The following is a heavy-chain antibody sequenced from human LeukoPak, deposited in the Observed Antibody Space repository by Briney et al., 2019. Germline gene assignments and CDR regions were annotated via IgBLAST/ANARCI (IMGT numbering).Heavy chain of an antibody. CDR3: ARDPHSSGWYWIFDY. CDR2: ISSSGSTI. D-gene: IGHD6-19*01. Sequence: GGSLRLSCAASGFTFSSYEMNWVRQAPGKGLEWVSYISSSGSTIYYADSVKGRFTISRDNAKNSLYLQMNSLRAEDTAVYYCARDPHSSGWYWIFDYWGQGTLVTVSS. J-gene: IGHJ4*02. CDR1: GFTFSSYE. V-gene: IGHV3-48*03.